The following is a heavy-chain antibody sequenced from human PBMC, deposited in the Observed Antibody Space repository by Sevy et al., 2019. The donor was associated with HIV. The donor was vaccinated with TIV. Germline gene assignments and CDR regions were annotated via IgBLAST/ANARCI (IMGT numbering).Heavy chain of an antibody. V-gene: IGHV1-2*06. Sequence: ASVKVSCKASGYTFTGYYMHWVRQPPGQGLEWMGRINPNSGGTNYAQKFQGRVTMTRDTSISTAYMELSRLRSDDTAVYYCARDGDSSALGWFDPWGQGTLVTVSS. J-gene: IGHJ5*02. CDR1: GYTFTGYY. CDR2: INPNSGGT. CDR3: ARDGDSSALGWFDP. D-gene: IGHD3-22*01.